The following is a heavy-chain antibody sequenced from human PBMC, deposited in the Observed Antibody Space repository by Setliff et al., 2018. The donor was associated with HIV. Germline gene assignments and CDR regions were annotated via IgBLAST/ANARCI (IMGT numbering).Heavy chain of an antibody. J-gene: IGHJ6*03. D-gene: IGHD2-2*01. CDR2: IFFTGSA. V-gene: IGHV4-59*08. Sequence: ESLKISCAASGFTFSNAWMNWVRQAPGKGLEWIGYIFFTGSANPNPSLKNRVTMSVDTSKNQLFLKLSSVTAADTAVYYCVRHPPDSSGAGSIYYYYYYMDVWGKGTTVTVSS. CDR3: VRHPPDSSGAGSIYYYYYYMDV. CDR1: GFTFSNAW.